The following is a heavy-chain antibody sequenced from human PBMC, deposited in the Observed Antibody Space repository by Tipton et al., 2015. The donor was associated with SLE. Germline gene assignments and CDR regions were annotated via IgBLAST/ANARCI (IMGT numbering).Heavy chain of an antibody. J-gene: IGHJ2*01. D-gene: IGHD3-10*01. Sequence: TLSLTCTVSGDSISSRSYHWGWIRQPPGKGLEWIGSIFYSGSTSYNPSLQSRVTISVDTSKNQFSLQLNSVTASDTAVYYCASPGGGITMVRGVRYFDLWGRGTLVTVSS. CDR2: IFYSGST. CDR1: GDSISSRSYH. V-gene: IGHV4-39*01. CDR3: ASPGGGITMVRGVRYFDL.